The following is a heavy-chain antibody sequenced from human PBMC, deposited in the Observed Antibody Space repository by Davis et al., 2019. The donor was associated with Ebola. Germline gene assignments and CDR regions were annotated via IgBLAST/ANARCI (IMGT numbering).Heavy chain of an antibody. V-gene: IGHV5-51*01. CDR1: GYSFTSYW. J-gene: IGHJ6*02. Sequence: KVSCQGSGYSFTSYWIGWVRQMPGKGLEWMGIIYPGDSDTRYSPSFQGQVTISADKSISTAYLQWSSLKASDTAMYYCARHLVFTYYYYGMDVWGQGTTVTVSS. D-gene: IGHD3-16*01. CDR2: IYPGDSDT. CDR3: ARHLVFTYYYYGMDV.